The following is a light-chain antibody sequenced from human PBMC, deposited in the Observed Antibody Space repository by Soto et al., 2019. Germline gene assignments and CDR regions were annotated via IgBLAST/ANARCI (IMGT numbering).Light chain of an antibody. CDR2: LGS. Sequence: DIVMTQSPLSLPVTPGEPASISCRSSQSLLHSNGYNYWDWYLQKPGQSPQLLIYLGSNRASGVPDRFSGSGSGTDFTLKISRVEAEDVGVYYYMQALQTPWTFGQGTKVEIK. CDR3: MQALQTPWT. V-gene: IGKV2-28*01. J-gene: IGKJ1*01. CDR1: QSLLHSNGYNY.